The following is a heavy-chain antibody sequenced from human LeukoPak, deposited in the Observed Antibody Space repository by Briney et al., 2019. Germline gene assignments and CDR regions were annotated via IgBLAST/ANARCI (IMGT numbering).Heavy chain of an antibody. Sequence: SETLSLTCTVSGYSISSGYYWGWIRQPPGKGLEWIGSIYHSGSTYYNPSLKSRVTISVDTSKNQFSLKLSSVTAADTAVYYCARVRRGWGSYRPANLYYFDYWGQGTLVTVSS. CDR3: ARVRRGWGSYRPANLYYFDY. CDR1: GYSISSGYY. CDR2: IYHSGST. D-gene: IGHD3-16*02. V-gene: IGHV4-38-2*02. J-gene: IGHJ4*02.